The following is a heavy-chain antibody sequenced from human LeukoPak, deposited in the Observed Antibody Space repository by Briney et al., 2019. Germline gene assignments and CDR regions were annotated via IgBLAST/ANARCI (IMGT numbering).Heavy chain of an antibody. CDR3: ARDGYSGDDGL. CDR1: GGSISSSNW. CDR2: IYHSGST. V-gene: IGHV4-4*02. Sequence: SETLSLTCAVSGGSISSSNWWSWVRQPPGKGLEWIGYIYHSGSTKYNPSLKSRVTISVDTSKNQFSLKMSSVTAADTPVYYCARDGYSGDDGLWGQGTLVTVSS. J-gene: IGHJ4*02. D-gene: IGHD5-12*01.